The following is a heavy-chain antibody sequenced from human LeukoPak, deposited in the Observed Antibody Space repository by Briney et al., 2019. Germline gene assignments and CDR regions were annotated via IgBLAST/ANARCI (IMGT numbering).Heavy chain of an antibody. CDR1: GVPFGGSY. CDR2: VNHRGTT. Sequence: SETLSLTCAVFGVPFGGSYWAWMRQSPGKGLEWLGEVNHRGTTTFNPSLNIRLTMSVDTSKSQFSLNLTSVTAADTAVYYCASGLRSGYTKRFDSWGQGTLVTVSS. D-gene: IGHD5-12*01. J-gene: IGHJ4*02. CDR3: ASGLRSGYTKRFDS. V-gene: IGHV4-34*01.